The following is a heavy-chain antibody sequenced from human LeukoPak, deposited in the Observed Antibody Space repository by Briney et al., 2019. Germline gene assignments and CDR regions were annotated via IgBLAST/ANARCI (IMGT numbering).Heavy chain of an antibody. CDR1: GFSFSNHG. J-gene: IGHJ4*02. D-gene: IGHD6-19*01. Sequence: PGGSLRLSCVASGFSFSNHGMHWVRQAPGKGLEWVSVIARDGGAKFYADSVKGRFTLSRDNSKNMFFLQMNLLTVEDTAIYYCAREATWGQWYFDHWGQGTPVTVSS. CDR3: AREATWGQWYFDH. CDR2: IARDGGAK. V-gene: IGHV3-30*03.